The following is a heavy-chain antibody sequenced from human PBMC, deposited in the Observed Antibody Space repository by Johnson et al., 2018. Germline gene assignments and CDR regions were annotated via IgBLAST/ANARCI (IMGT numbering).Heavy chain of an antibody. V-gene: IGHV4-4*02. CDR2: VYHSGST. Sequence: QVQLQESGPGLVKPSGTLSLTCTVSGDSMSSTNWWSWIRQPPGKGLEWIGEVYHSGSTNYNPSLKSRVTISVDKSKNQFSRKVNSVTAADTAVYYCARDGPYDSSGYYASFDYWGQGTLVTVSS. J-gene: IGHJ4*02. D-gene: IGHD3-22*01. CDR3: ARDGPYDSSGYYASFDY. CDR1: GDSMSSTNW.